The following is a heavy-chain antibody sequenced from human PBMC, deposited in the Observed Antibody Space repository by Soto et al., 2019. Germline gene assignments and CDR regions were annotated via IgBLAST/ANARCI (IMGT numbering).Heavy chain of an antibody. CDR1: GYTLIELS. Sequence: ASVKVSCKVSGYTLIELSMHWVRQAPGKGLEWMARFDPESGEAIYAQKFQGRVTMTEDTSTDTAYMELSSLRSEDTAVYYCATDHQWLGDYYYGMDFWGQGTTVTVSS. CDR3: ATDHQWLGDYYYGMDF. D-gene: IGHD6-19*01. J-gene: IGHJ6*02. CDR2: FDPESGEA. V-gene: IGHV1-24*01.